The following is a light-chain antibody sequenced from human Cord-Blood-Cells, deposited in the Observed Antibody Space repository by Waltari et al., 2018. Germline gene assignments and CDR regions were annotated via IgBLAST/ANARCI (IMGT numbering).Light chain of an antibody. Sequence: IQMTQSPSSLSASAGDRVTITCRARQSISSYLNWYQQTTGKAPNLLIYAASSLQSGVPSRFSGSGSGTDFTLAFSSLQPEDFATYYCQQSYSTPYSVGQGTKLVFK. V-gene: IGKV1-39*01. CDR2: AAS. J-gene: IGKJ2*03. CDR1: QSISSY. CDR3: QQSYSTPYS.